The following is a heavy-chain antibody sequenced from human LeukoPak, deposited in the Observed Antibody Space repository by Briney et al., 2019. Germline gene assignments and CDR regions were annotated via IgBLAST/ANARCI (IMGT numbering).Heavy chain of an antibody. CDR2: IYYSGST. D-gene: IGHD1-7*01. V-gene: IGHV4-59*01. CDR1: GGSISSYY. Sequence: PSETLSLTCTVSGGSISSYYWSWIRQPPGKGLEWFGYIYYSGSTNYNPSLKSRVTISVDTSKNQFSLKLSSVTAADTAVYYCARDNSELWIDYWGQGTLVTVSS. CDR3: ARDNSELWIDY. J-gene: IGHJ4*02.